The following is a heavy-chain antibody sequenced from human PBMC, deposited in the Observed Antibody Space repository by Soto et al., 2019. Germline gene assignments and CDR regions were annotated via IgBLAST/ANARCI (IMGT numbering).Heavy chain of an antibody. J-gene: IGHJ4*02. Sequence: GGSLRLSCAASGLTFRSYWMHWVRQVPGKGLVWVSRINADGSYASYADFVKGRFTISRDNSRNTVHLQMNSLSAEDTAVYYCARDFTTAETPGDDFDYWGQGIPVTVSS. V-gene: IGHV3-74*01. CDR2: INADGSYA. CDR3: ARDFTTAETPGDDFDY. CDR1: GLTFRSYW. D-gene: IGHD4-17*01.